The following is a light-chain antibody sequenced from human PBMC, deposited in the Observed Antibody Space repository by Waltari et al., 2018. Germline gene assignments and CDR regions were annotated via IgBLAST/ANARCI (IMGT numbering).Light chain of an antibody. CDR1: QSVSSY. Sequence: EIVLTQSPATLSLSPGERATLSCRASQSVSSYLAWYQQKPGQTPRLRIYDAANRATGIPDRFSGSGSGTDFTLTISSLEPEDFAVYYCQQRSNWPLTFGGGTKVEIK. CDR3: QQRSNWPLT. V-gene: IGKV3-11*01. J-gene: IGKJ4*01. CDR2: DAA.